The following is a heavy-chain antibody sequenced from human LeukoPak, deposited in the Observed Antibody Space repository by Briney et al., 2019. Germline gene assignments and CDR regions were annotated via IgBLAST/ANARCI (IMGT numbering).Heavy chain of an antibody. CDR3: AKFGGDSAEYFQH. V-gene: IGHV3-23*01. Sequence: GGSLRLSCAASGFTFSNYAMNWVRQAPGKGLEWVSAISGSGGGTYYADSVKGRFTISRDNAKNSLYLQMNSLRAEETAVYYCAKFGGDSAEYFQHRGQGTLVTVSS. D-gene: IGHD4-23*01. CDR2: ISGSGGGT. CDR1: GFTFSNYA. J-gene: IGHJ1*01.